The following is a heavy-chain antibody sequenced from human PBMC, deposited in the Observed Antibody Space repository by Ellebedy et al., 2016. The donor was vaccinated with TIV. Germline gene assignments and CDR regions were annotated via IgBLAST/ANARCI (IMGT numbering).Heavy chain of an antibody. J-gene: IGHJ6*03. CDR2: ISYSIYYTGST. V-gene: IGHV4-59*08. CDR1: GGSITSYY. Sequence: SETLSLTCTVSGGSITSYYWSWIRQPPVKGLEWIGYISYSIYYTGSTNYNPSLKSRFTMSVDTSKNQFSLKLSSVTAADTAVYYCARHAAAVGTPNMDVWGRGTTVTVSS. CDR3: ARHAAAVGTPNMDV. D-gene: IGHD4-23*01.